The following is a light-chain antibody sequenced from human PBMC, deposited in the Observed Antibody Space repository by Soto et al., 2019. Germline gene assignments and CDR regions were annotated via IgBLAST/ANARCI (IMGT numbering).Light chain of an antibody. V-gene: IGLV1-44*01. J-gene: IGLJ2*01. CDR1: TSNIGRNT. Sequence: QSLLTQPPSASGTPGQRVTISCSGTTSNIGRNTVDWYQQLPGTAPKLLIFNTNQRPAGVPDRFSASKSGTSASLAISGLQSDADTDYYCAVWDDSLNGVIFGGGTKLTVL. CDR3: AVWDDSLNGVI. CDR2: NTN.